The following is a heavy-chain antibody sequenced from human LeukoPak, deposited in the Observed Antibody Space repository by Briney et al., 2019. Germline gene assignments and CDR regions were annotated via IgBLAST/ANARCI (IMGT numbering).Heavy chain of an antibody. CDR3: ARDTVAAAGTIDY. V-gene: IGHV3-21*01. CDR1: GFTFSSYS. D-gene: IGHD6-13*01. Sequence: GGSLRLSCAASGFTFSSYSMNWVRQAPGKGLEWVSSISSSSSYIYYADSVKGRFTISRDNAKNSLYLQINSLRAEDTAVYYCARDTVAAAGTIDYWGQGTLVTVSS. J-gene: IGHJ4*02. CDR2: ISSSSSYI.